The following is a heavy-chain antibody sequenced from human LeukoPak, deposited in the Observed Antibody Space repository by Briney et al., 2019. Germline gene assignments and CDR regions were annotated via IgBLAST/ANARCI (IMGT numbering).Heavy chain of an antibody. D-gene: IGHD1-1*01. V-gene: IGHV4-59*08. CDR2: IYYSGNT. Sequence: SETLSLTCTASGGSISSYYWSWVRQPPGKGLEWIGYIYYSGNTNYNPSLKSRLTMSADRSRNQFSLNLNSVTAADTAVYYCARINWNYFDYWGQGILVTVSS. CDR1: GGSISSYY. CDR3: ARINWNYFDY. J-gene: IGHJ4*02.